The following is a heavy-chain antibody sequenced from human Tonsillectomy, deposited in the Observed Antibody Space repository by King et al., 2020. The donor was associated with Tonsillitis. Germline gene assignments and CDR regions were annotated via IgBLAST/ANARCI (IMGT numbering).Heavy chain of an antibody. D-gene: IGHD3-22*01. Sequence: VQLVESGGDLVKPGGSLRLSCAASGFTFRTYSMNWVRQAPGKGLEWVSSISSTSSYIYYADSVKGRFTIPRDNAKNSLFLQMNSLRAEDTAVYYCARYLSGDSSGYDAFDIWGQGTMVTVSS. CDR1: GFTFRTYS. V-gene: IGHV3-21*01. CDR2: ISSTSSYI. CDR3: ARYLSGDSSGYDAFDI. J-gene: IGHJ3*02.